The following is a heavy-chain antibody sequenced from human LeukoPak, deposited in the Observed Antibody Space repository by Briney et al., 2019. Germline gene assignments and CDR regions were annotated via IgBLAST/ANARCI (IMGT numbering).Heavy chain of an antibody. CDR1: GFTFSSYW. V-gene: IGHV3-74*01. CDR3: ARTIAGAGSYYGGTGFDY. CDR2: ISSDESST. J-gene: IGHJ4*02. Sequence: GGSLRLSCAVSGFTFSSYWMHWVRQAPGKGLVWVSRISSDESSTSYADSVKGRFTISRGNAKNTLYLHMNSLRAEDTAVYYCARTIAGAGSYYGGTGFDYWGQGTLVTVSS. D-gene: IGHD6-19*01.